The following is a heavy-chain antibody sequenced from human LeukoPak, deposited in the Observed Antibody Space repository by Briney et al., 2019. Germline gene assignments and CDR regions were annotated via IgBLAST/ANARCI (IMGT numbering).Heavy chain of an antibody. Sequence: SETLSLTCAVYGGSFSGYYWSWIRQPPGKGLEGIGEINHSGSTNYNPSLKSRVTISVDTSKNQFSLKLSSVTAADTAVYYCARGSGAVAVKRLGKLDYWGQGTLVTVSS. CDR2: INHSGST. CDR3: ARGSGAVAVKRLGKLDY. D-gene: IGHD6-19*01. J-gene: IGHJ4*02. V-gene: IGHV4-34*01. CDR1: GGSFSGYY.